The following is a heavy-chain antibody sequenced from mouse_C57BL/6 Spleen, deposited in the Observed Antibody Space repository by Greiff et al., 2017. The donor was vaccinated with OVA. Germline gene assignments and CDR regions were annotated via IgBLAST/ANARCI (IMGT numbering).Heavy chain of an antibody. CDR3: ARHNPTRDAMDY. J-gene: IGHJ4*01. V-gene: IGHV2-6-1*01. CDR1: GFSLTSYG. Sequence: VKLQESGPGLVAPSQSLSITCTVSGFSLTSYGVHWVRQPPGKGLEWLVVIWSDGSTTYNSALKSRLSISKDNSKSQVFLKMNSLQTDDTAMYYCARHNPTRDAMDYWGQGTSVTVSS. CDR2: IWSDGST. D-gene: IGHD2-13*01.